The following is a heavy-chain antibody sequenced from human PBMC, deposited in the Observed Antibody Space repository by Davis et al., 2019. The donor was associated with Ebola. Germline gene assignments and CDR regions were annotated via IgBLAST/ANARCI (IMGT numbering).Heavy chain of an antibody. CDR3: ARDKGYSYGYRYYYYGMDV. D-gene: IGHD5-18*01. Sequence: AASVKVSCKVSEYTPAELSIHWVRQVPGTGLEWMGSFDPEHGGAIYSQKFQGRVTMIDDTSTGTAYMELSSLRSEDTAVYYCARDKGYSYGYRYYYYGMDVWGKGTTVTVSS. CDR2: FDPEHGGA. V-gene: IGHV1-24*01. CDR1: EYTPAELS. J-gene: IGHJ6*04.